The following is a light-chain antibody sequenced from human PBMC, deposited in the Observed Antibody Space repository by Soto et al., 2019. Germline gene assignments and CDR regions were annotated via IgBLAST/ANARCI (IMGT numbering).Light chain of an antibody. CDR1: QSLVHSDGNTY. CDR3: MQVTQAST. CDR2: MIS. V-gene: IGKV2-24*01. J-gene: IGKJ2*01. Sequence: DIVLTQTPLSSPVTLGQPASISCRSSQSLVHSDGNTYLTWLQQRPGQPPRLLIYMISNRFSGVPDNFSGSGAGTNSNLKFSRGEAADVGVYYCMQVTQASTLGRGTKLEIK.